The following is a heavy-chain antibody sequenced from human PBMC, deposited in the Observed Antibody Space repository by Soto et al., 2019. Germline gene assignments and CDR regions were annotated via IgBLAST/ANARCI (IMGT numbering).Heavy chain of an antibody. J-gene: IGHJ4*02. CDR1: AGSISSGDYY. D-gene: IGHD5-18*01. CDR2: IYYSGST. CDR3: ASNSYGYTFYAY. Sequence: QVQLQESGPGLVKPSQTLSLTCTVSAGSISSGDYYWSWIRQPPGKGMEWIWYIYYSGSTYYNPSLKSRVTISVDTSKNQFSLKLSSVTAADTAVYYCASNSYGYTFYAYWGQGTLVTVSS. V-gene: IGHV4-30-4*01.